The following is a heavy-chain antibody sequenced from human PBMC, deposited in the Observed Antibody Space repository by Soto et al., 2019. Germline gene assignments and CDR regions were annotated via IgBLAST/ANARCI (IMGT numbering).Heavy chain of an antibody. J-gene: IGHJ4*01. V-gene: IGHV3-11*01. Sequence: PAWSLRLSCXVSLLTFSDYYMSWIHHSPFKFLELISYISSGGRTIFYADSVKGRFTISRDNAKNSLYLQMRSLRAEDTAVYYCARDPRYCSGGSCFYYFEYWGHGTLVTVSS. CDR1: LLTFSDYY. CDR2: ISSGGRTI. CDR3: ARDPRYCSGGSCFYYFEY. D-gene: IGHD2-15*01.